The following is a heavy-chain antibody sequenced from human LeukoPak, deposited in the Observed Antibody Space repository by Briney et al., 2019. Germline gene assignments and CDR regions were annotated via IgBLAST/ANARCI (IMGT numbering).Heavy chain of an antibody. CDR3: TRHTQVGDLPFDY. Sequence: PGGSLRLSCAASGFGFSDSAMHWVRQASGKGLEWVGRIRSKANSYATTYAASVKGSFTICRDDSKNTAYLQMNSLKTEDTAVYYCTRHTQVGDLPFDYWGQGTLVTVSS. V-gene: IGHV3-73*01. D-gene: IGHD4-17*01. CDR2: IRSKANSYAT. CDR1: GFGFSDSA. J-gene: IGHJ4*02.